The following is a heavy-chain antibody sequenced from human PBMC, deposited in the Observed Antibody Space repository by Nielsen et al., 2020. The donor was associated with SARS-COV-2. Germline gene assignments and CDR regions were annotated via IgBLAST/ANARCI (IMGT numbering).Heavy chain of an antibody. CDR1: GYTFTSYD. CDR2: MNPNSGNT. D-gene: IGHD3-10*01. V-gene: IGHV1-8*01. CDR3: ARAPPYYYGSGTSRDYYYYYGMDV. J-gene: IGHJ6*02. Sequence: ASVKVSCKASGYTFTSYDINWVRQATGQGLEWMGWMNPNSGNTGYAQKFQGRVTMTRNTSISTAYMELSSLRSEDTAVYYCARAPPYYYGSGTSRDYYYYYGMDVWGQGTTVTASS.